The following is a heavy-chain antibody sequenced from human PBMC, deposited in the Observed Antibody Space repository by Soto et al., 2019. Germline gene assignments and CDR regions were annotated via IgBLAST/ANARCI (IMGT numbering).Heavy chain of an antibody. CDR3: ARDYASEGEVRWFDP. Sequence: QMQLVESGGGVVQPGSSLRLSCAASGFTFSSFAIHWVRQAPGKGLEWVAIISYDGSNKYYADSVKGRFTISRDNSKNTLYLQMDSLRAEDTAVYYCARDYASEGEVRWFDPWGQGTLVTVSS. CDR1: GFTFSSFA. V-gene: IGHV3-30-3*01. J-gene: IGHJ5*02. CDR2: ISYDGSNK. D-gene: IGHD3-16*01.